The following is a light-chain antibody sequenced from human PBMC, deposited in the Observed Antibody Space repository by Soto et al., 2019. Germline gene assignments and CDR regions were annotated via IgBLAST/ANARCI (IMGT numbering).Light chain of an antibody. CDR1: QSVGRY. J-gene: IGKJ4*01. CDR3: QQRSDWPST. Sequence: EIVLTQSPATLSLSPGEGATLSCRASQSVGRYLAWYQQKPGQAPRLLIYDASKRATGIAARFSGRGSGTDFTLTISSLEPEDFAVYYCQQRSDWPSTFGGGTKVQIK. CDR2: DAS. V-gene: IGKV3-11*01.